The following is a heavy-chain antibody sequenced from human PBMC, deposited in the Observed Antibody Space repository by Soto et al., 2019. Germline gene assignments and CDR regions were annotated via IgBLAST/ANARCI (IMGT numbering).Heavy chain of an antibody. J-gene: IGHJ4*02. D-gene: IGHD1-26*01. CDR2: IIPIFGTA. V-gene: IGHV1-69*01. Sequence: QGQRVQSGAEGKKPGSSVKVSSKAPGGTFTSYSINWVRRAPGQGLEWLGEIIPIFGTANYAQKFQGRVTITADESTSTAYMELSSLRSEDTAVYYCARDGGRHSGGIDYWGQGTLVTVSS. CDR3: ARDGGRHSGGIDY. CDR1: GGTFTSYS.